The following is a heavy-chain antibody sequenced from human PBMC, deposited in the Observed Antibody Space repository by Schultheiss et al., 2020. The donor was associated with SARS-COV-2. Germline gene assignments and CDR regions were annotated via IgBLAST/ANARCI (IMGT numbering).Heavy chain of an antibody. J-gene: IGHJ3*02. Sequence: GGSLRLSCAASGFTFSNAWMSWVRQAPGKGLEWVGRIKSKTDGGTTDYAAPVKGRFTISRDDSKNTLYLQMNSLRAEDTAVYYCARSHPSSGWAHDAFDIWGQGTMVTVSS. V-gene: IGHV3-15*01. CDR3: ARSHPSSGWAHDAFDI. CDR1: GFTFSNAW. D-gene: IGHD6-19*01. CDR2: IKSKTDGGTT.